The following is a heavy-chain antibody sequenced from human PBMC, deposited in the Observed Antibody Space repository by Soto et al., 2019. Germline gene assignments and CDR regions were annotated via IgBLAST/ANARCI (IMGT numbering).Heavy chain of an antibody. V-gene: IGHV3-33*01. CDR3: ARGYYDSSGYSGVWGLYFDY. Sequence: GGSLRLSCAASGFTFSSYGMHWVRQAPGKGLEWVAVIWYDGSNKYYADSVKGRYTISRDNSKNTLYLQMNSLRAEDTAVYYCARGYYDSSGYSGVWGLYFDYWGQGTLVTVSS. D-gene: IGHD3-22*01. J-gene: IGHJ4*02. CDR1: GFTFSSYG. CDR2: IWYDGSNK.